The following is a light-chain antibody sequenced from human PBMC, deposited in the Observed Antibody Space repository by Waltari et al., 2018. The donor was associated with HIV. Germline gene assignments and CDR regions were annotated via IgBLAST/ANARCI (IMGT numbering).Light chain of an antibody. CDR1: QANSSA. CDR3: QQAKNCPWT. CDR2: AAS. Sequence: DIQITPPPSAASASVGDSVTITFRAGQANSSALAWYQQKPGKAPNLLIYAASNLQCGVPARFSGSGSGTDFSLTISSLQAEDVATYYCQQAKNCPWTFGQGTRVEI. J-gene: IGKJ1*01. V-gene: IGKV1-12*01.